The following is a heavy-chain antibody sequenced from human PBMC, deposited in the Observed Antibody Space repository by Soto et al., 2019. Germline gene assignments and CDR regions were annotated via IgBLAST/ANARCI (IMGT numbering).Heavy chain of an antibody. CDR3: ARKTEDITAYFDY. CDR2: ISSTTNYT. V-gene: IGHV3-21*06. Sequence: GGSLRLSCAASGFTFTRYTMNWVRQAPGKGLEWVSSISSTTNYTYYGDSMKGRFTTSRDNAKNPMYLEMNSLRAEDTAVYYCARKTEDITAYFDYWGQGTLVTVSS. D-gene: IGHD3-10*01. J-gene: IGHJ4*02. CDR1: GFTFTRYT.